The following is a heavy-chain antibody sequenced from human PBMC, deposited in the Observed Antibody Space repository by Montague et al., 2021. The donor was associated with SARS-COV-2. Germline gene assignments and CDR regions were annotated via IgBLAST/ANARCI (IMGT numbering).Heavy chain of an antibody. CDR2: IYYSGST. V-gene: IGHV4-39*01. CDR3: ARLRGDYGGTYDTFDI. CDR1: GGSISSRSYY. D-gene: IGHD4-23*01. J-gene: IGHJ3*02. Sequence: SETLSLTCTVSGGSISSRSYYWGWHRQPPGEGLEWIGSIYYSGSTYYNPSLKSRVTISVDTSKNQFSLKLSSVTAADTAVYYCARLRGDYGGTYDTFDIWGQGTMVTVSS.